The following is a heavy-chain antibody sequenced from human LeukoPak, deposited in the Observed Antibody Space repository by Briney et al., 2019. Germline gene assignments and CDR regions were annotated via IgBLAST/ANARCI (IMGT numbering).Heavy chain of an antibody. J-gene: IGHJ6*03. CDR1: GYSFTSYW. D-gene: IGHD5-18*01. Sequence: GESLKISCKGSGYSFTSYWIGWVRQMPGKGLEWMGIIYPGDSDTRYSPSFQGQVTISADKSISTAYLQWSSLKASDTAMYYCARHNKGYSYGHASGYYYYYMDVWGKGTTVTVPS. CDR3: ARHNKGYSYGHASGYYYYYMDV. V-gene: IGHV5-51*01. CDR2: IYPGDSDT.